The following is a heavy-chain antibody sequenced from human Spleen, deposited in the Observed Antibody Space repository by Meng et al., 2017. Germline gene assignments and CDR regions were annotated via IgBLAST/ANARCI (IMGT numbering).Heavy chain of an antibody. CDR1: GYTFPDYW. CDR2: IDPKSGDT. D-gene: IGHD6-13*01. CDR3: ARDEHISAAGKLFGDY. V-gene: IGHV1-2*06. J-gene: IGHJ4*02. Sequence: ASVKVSCKPSGYTFPDYWLHWVRRAPGQGLEWMGRIDPKSGDTHYAQRFQGRVTMTGDKSISTAYMELSGLRSDDTAMYYCARDEHISAAGKLFGDYWGQGPLVTVSS.